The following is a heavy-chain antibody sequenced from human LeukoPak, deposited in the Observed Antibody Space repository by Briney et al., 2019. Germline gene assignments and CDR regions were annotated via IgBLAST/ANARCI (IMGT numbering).Heavy chain of an antibody. Sequence: ASVKVSCKASGYTFTGYGISWVRQAPGQGLEWMGWISAYNGNTNYAQKLQGRVTMTTDTSTSTAYMELRSLRSDDTAVYYCARIRSISGVLYSRIPNYFYYAMDVWGQGTTVTVSS. CDR3: ARIRSISGVLYSRIPNYFYYAMDV. V-gene: IGHV1-18*01. CDR2: ISAYNGNT. CDR1: GYTFTGYG. D-gene: IGHD3-3*01. J-gene: IGHJ6*02.